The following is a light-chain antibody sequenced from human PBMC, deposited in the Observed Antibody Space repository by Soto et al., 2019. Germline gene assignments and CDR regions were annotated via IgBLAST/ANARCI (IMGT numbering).Light chain of an antibody. CDR1: RSNLGSHYD. V-gene: IGLV1-40*01. J-gene: IGLJ3*02. CDR3: QSYDSSLSGSV. Sequence: QSVLTQPPSVSGAPGQRVTISCTGSRSNLGSHYDVHWYQQLPGTAPKPLIYGNNIRPSGVPDRFSGSKSGSSASLAITGLQPEDEADYYCQSYDSSLSGSVFGGGTKVTVL. CDR2: GNN.